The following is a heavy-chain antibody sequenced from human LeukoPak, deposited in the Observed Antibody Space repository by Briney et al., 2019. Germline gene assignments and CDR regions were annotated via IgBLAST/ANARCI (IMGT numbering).Heavy chain of an antibody. V-gene: IGHV3-21*01. CDR2: ISTASSYI. J-gene: IGHJ4*02. Sequence: PGGSLRLSCAASGFTFSDYNMNWVRQAPGKGLEWVSSISTASSYIYYADSVKGRFTISRDNAENSLYLQMNSLRAEDTAVYYCVRDRYYVPDYWGQGTLVTVSS. CDR1: GFTFSDYN. D-gene: IGHD3-10*02. CDR3: VRDRYYVPDY.